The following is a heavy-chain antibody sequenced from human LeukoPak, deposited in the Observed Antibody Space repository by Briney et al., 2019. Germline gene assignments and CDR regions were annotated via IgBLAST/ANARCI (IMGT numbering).Heavy chain of an antibody. CDR1: GFTFSSYG. Sequence: GGSPRLSCAASGFTFSSYGMHWVRQAPGKGLEWVAVIWYDGSNKYYADSVKGRFTISRDNSKNTLYLQMNSLRAEDTAVYYWARDFGGGYFAYGARGPRATVPS. CDR3: ARDFGGGYFAY. J-gene: IGHJ4*02. CDR2: IWYDGSNK. V-gene: IGHV3-33*01. D-gene: IGHD4-23*01.